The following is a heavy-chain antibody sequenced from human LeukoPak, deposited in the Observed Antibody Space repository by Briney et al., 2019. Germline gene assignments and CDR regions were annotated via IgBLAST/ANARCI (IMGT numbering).Heavy chain of an antibody. CDR2: IYSKTDGGTT. D-gene: IGHD3-3*01. Sequence: GGSLRLSCAASGFTFSNAWMSWVRQAPGKGLEWVGRIYSKTDGGTTDYAAPVKGRFTISRDDSKNTLYLQMNSLKTEDTAVYYCTTGFFGVVNDAFDIWSQGTMVTVSS. V-gene: IGHV3-15*01. CDR3: TTGFFGVVNDAFDI. J-gene: IGHJ3*02. CDR1: GFTFSNAW.